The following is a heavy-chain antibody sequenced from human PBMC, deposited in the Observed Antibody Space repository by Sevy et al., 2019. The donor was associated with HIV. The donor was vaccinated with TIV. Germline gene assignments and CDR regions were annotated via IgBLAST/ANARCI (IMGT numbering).Heavy chain of an antibody. D-gene: IGHD3-10*01. CDR3: ARGGSDAFDF. V-gene: IGHV3-13*01. CDR1: GFNLRTYD. Sequence: GGSLRLSCAASGFNLRTYDMHWVRQAPGKGLEWASAIGTAGDTSYPASVKGRFTISRENARNSLHLQMNNLGVGDTAMYFCARGGSDAFDFWGRGAMVTVSS. J-gene: IGHJ3*01. CDR2: IGTAGDT.